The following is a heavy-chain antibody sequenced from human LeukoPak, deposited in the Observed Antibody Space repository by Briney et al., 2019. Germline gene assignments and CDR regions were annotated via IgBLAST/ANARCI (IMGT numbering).Heavy chain of an antibody. J-gene: IGHJ3*02. V-gene: IGHV4-59*01. CDR3: ARPTGYSRRKEPLDAFDI. CDR2: VHYSGTA. Sequence: PSETLSLTCTVSDGSITNYDWSWVRQPPGKGLEFIGHVHYSGTANYNPSLRSRVTISIDTSKKHFFLKLKSVTAADTAVYYRARPTGYSRRKEPLDAFDIWGQGTMVTVSS. CDR1: DGSITNYD. D-gene: IGHD6-13*01.